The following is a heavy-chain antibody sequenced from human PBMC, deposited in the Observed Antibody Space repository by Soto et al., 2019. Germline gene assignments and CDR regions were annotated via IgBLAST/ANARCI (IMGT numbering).Heavy chain of an antibody. CDR2: LVGSGDPI. D-gene: IGHD2-8*01. CDR1: GFNFTAYA. V-gene: IGHV3-23*01. J-gene: IGHJ3*02. CDR3: AKDAIANNGIWEPFDM. Sequence: EAQLLESGGGLVQPGGSLRLSCAASGFNFTAYAMSWVRQAPGKGLEWVSGLVGSGDPIFYAASVRGRFTVSRDNSKNTLFLQMSSLRADDTAIYYCAKDAIANNGIWEPFDMWGRGTGVTVSS.